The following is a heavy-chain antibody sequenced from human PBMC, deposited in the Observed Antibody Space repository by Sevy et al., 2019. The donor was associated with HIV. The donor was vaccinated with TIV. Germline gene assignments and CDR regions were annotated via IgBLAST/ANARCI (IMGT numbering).Heavy chain of an antibody. CDR3: ARDNPSGYRSGVPANPFDC. Sequence: GGSLRLSCAASGFTFSSYAMHWVRQAPGKGLEWVAVISYDGSNKYYADSVKGRFTISRDNSKNTLYRQMNSLRAEDTAVYYCARDNPSGYRSGVPANPFDCWGQGTLVTVSS. V-gene: IGHV3-30-3*01. D-gene: IGHD6-25*01. J-gene: IGHJ4*02. CDR1: GFTFSSYA. CDR2: ISYDGSNK.